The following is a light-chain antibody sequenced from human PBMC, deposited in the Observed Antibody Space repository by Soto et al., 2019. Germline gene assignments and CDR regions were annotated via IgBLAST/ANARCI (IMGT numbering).Light chain of an antibody. CDR1: QGISSA. J-gene: IGKJ4*01. V-gene: IGKV1-13*02. CDR3: QQLNSYLLT. Sequence: ALQLTQSPSSLSASVGDRVTITCRASQGISSALAWYHQKPGKAPKLLLYDAYSLESGVPSRFSVSGSGTDFTRTICSLQPEDLAIYYCQQLNSYLLTFGGGTNVEIK. CDR2: DAY.